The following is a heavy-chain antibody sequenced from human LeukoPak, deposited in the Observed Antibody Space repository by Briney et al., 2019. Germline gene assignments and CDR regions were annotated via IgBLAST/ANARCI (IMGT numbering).Heavy chain of an antibody. V-gene: IGHV4-59*01. CDR3: ARVYGSGSYYNGYYYYYMDV. Sequence: SKTLSLTCTVSGGSTSSYYWSWIRQPPGKELEWIGYIYYSGSTNYNPSLKSRVTISVDTSKNQFSLKLSSVTAADTAVYYCARVYGSGSYYNGYYYYYMDVWGKGTTVTISS. D-gene: IGHD3-10*01. CDR1: GGSTSSYY. J-gene: IGHJ6*03. CDR2: IYYSGST.